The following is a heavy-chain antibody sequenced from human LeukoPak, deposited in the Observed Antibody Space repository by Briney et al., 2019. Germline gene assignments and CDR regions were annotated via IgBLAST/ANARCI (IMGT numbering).Heavy chain of an antibody. D-gene: IGHD1-26*01. J-gene: IGHJ4*02. Sequence: GRSLRLSCAASGFTFSSYGMHRVRQAPGKGLEWVAVIWYDGSNKYYADSVKGRFIISRDNSKNTLYLQMNSLRADDTAVYYCAKDPREVGATTGFDYWGQGTLVTVSS. CDR1: GFTFSSYG. CDR2: IWYDGSNK. CDR3: AKDPREVGATTGFDY. V-gene: IGHV3-33*06.